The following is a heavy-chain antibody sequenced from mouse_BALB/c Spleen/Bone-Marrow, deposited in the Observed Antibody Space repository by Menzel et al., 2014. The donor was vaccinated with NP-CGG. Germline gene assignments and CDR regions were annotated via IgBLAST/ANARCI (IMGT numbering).Heavy chain of an antibody. V-gene: IGHV5-17*02. CDR1: GFTFSYFG. CDR2: ISSGSSAI. CDR3: ARGNVNLLFDY. Sequence: EVMLVESGGGLVQPGGSRKLSCAASGFTFSYFGMHWVRQAPEKGLEWVAFISSGSSAIYYADTVKGRFTISRDNPKNTLFLQMTSLRSEDTAMYYCARGNVNLLFDYWGQGTTLPVSS. D-gene: IGHD2-1*01. J-gene: IGHJ2*01.